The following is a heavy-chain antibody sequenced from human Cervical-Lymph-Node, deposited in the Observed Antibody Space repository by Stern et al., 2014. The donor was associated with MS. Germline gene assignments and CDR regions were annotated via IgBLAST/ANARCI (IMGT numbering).Heavy chain of an antibody. CDR3: ARSDRLWGSFDY. Sequence: QVQLQESGPGLVKPSQTLSLTCTVSGGSISTTGYYWSWIRQHPGKGLEWIGYIHYSGSTYYNPSLKSRGTISVDTSKNQSSLKLSSVTAADTALYYCARSDRLWGSFDYWGQGSLVTVSS. CDR1: GGSISTTGYY. CDR2: IHYSGST. J-gene: IGHJ4*02. V-gene: IGHV4-31*03. D-gene: IGHD3-16*01.